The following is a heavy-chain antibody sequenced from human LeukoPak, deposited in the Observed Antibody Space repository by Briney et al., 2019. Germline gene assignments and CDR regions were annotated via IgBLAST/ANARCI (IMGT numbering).Heavy chain of an antibody. J-gene: IGHJ4*02. D-gene: IGHD3-22*01. CDR2: IIPILGIA. CDR3: ARDNSPYYYDSSGYSFDY. CDR1: GGTFSSYA. V-gene: IGHV1-69*04. Sequence: SVKVSCKASGGTFSSYAISWVRQAPGQGLEWMGRIIPILGIANYAQKFQGRVTITADKSTSTAYTELSSLRSEDTAVYYCARDNSPYYYDSSGYSFDYWGQGTLVTVSS.